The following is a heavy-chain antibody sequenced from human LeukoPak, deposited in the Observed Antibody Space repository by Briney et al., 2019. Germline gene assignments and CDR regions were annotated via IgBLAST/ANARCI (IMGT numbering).Heavy chain of an antibody. V-gene: IGHV3-23*01. D-gene: IGHD1-26*01. CDR3: AKGVPERCELHYFDY. Sequence: GWSLRLSCAAVGFNVSTTYMSWVRQAPGQGLEWESGISNSGGRTDYADYVKGRFTISRDNSKNTLYMQMDSLRADDTAVYYCAKGVPERCELHYFDYWGQGTLVTVSS. CDR1: GFNVSTTY. J-gene: IGHJ4*02. CDR2: ISNSGGRT.